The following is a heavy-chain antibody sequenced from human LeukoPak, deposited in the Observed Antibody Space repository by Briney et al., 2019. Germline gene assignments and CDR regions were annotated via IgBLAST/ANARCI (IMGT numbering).Heavy chain of an antibody. CDR2: ITSSSSYI. Sequence: GGSLRLSCAASGFTFSTYNMNWVRQAPGRGLEWVSSITSSSSYIYYADSVKGRFTISRDNAKNSLYLQMNSLRTEDTAVYYCTRDPRVLDYWGQGTLVTVSS. D-gene: IGHD3-10*01. J-gene: IGHJ4*02. CDR1: GFTFSTYN. CDR3: TRDPRVLDY. V-gene: IGHV3-21*01.